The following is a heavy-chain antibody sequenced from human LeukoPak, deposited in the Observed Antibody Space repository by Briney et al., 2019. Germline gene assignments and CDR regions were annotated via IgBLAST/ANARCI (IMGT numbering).Heavy chain of an antibody. CDR3: ARQPYTGVVGSTRFDP. CDR2: IYHSGST. J-gene: IGHJ5*02. CDR1: GGSISSGGYY. Sequence: SETLSLTCTVSGGSISSGGYYWSWIRQPPGKGLEWIGYIYHSGSTYYNPSLKSRVTISVDKSKNQFSLTLTSVTAADTALYYCARQPYTGVVGSTRFDPWGQGTLVTVSS. D-gene: IGHD1-26*01. V-gene: IGHV4-30-2*01.